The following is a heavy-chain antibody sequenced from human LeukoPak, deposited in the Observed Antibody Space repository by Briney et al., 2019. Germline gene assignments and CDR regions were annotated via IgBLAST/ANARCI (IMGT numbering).Heavy chain of an antibody. CDR1: GGSISSGSYY. CDR2: IYTSGST. J-gene: IGHJ3*02. V-gene: IGHV4-61*02. CDR3: ARDHSSSWDDAAFDI. Sequence: SETLSLTCTVSGGSISSGSYYWSWIRQPAGKGLEWIGRIYTSGSTNYNPSLKSRVTISVDTSKNRFSLKLSSVTAADTAVYYCARDHSSSWDDAAFDIWGQGTMVTVSS. D-gene: IGHD6-13*01.